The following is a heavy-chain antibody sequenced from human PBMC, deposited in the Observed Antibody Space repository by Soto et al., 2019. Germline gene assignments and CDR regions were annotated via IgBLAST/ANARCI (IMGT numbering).Heavy chain of an antibody. J-gene: IGHJ4*02. V-gene: IGHV3-66*01. Sequence: EVQLVESGGGLVQPGGSLRLSCAASGFTVSGNYMSWVRQAPGQGLEWVSLFYSGGSTYYADSVKGRITISRDNPKDTLFLQMNSLRAEDTAVYYCTRDGRYCGGGSCLDDWGQGTLVTVSS. CDR2: FYSGGST. CDR1: GFTVSGNY. D-gene: IGHD2-15*01. CDR3: TRDGRYCGGGSCLDD.